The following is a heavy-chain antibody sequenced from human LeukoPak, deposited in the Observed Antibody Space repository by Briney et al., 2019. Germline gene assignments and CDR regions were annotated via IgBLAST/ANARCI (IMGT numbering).Heavy chain of an antibody. D-gene: IGHD5-12*01. J-gene: IGHJ6*03. CDR1: GFTFSSYW. V-gene: IGHV3-7*01. CDR2: IKQDGSEK. CDR3: ARLGLPDYYYYYYMDV. Sequence: HPGGSLRLSCAASGFTFSSYWMSWVRQAPGKGLEWVANIKQDGSEKYYVDSVKGRFTISRDNAKNSLYLQMNSLRAEDTAVYYCARLGLPDYYYYYYMDVWGKGTTVTVSS.